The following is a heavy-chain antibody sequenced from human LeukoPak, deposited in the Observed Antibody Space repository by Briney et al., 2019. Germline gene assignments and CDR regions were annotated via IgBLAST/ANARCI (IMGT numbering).Heavy chain of an antibody. J-gene: IGHJ5*02. D-gene: IGHD2-2*01. CDR3: ARGQDIVVVPAEGRFDP. V-gene: IGHV4-34*01. CDR2: INHSGST. Sequence: SETLSLTCAVYGGSFSGYYWSWIRQPPGKGLEWIGEINHSGSTNYNPSLKSRVTISVDTSKNQFSLKLSSVTAADTAVYYCARGQDIVVVPAEGRFDPWGQGTLVTVSS. CDR1: GGSFSGYY.